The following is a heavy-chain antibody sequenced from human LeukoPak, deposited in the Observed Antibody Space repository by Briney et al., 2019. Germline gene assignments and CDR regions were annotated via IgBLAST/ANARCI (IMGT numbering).Heavy chain of an antibody. D-gene: IGHD3-16*02. J-gene: IGHJ4*02. CDR1: GFTFSSYA. V-gene: IGHV3-23*01. CDR3: AKARLELRLGELSFFDY. Sequence: PGGSLRLSCAASGFTFSSYAMSWVRQAPGKGLEWVSAISGSGGSTYYADSVKGRFTISRDNSKNTLYLQMNSLRAEDTAVYYYAKARLELRLGELSFFDYWGQGTLVTVSS. CDR2: ISGSGGST.